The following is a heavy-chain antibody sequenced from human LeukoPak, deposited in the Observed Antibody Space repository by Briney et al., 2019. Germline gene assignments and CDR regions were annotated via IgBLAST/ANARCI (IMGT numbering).Heavy chain of an antibody. D-gene: IGHD3-3*01. CDR2: IYSGGST. CDR1: GFTVSSNY. Sequence: GGSLRLSCAASGFTVSSNYMSWVRQAPGKGLEWVSVIYSGGSTYYADSVKGRFTISRDNSKNTLYLQMNSLRAEDTAVYYCARGGDFWSGYYFDYWGQGTLVTVSS. CDR3: ARGGDFWSGYYFDY. V-gene: IGHV3-53*01. J-gene: IGHJ4*02.